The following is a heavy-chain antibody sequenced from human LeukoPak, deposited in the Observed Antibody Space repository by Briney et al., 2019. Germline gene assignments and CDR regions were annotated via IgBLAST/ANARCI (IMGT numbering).Heavy chain of an antibody. CDR3: AKVRLGYCSGGSCSRGGTPMDV. Sequence: ASVKVSCKASGYIFTSYYMHWVRQAPGQGLEWMGIITPSGGSPSYAQKFQGRVTMTRDMSTSTAYMELSSLRSEDTAVYYCAKVRLGYCSGGSCSRGGTPMDVWGKGTTVTISS. CDR1: GYIFTSYY. CDR2: ITPSGGSP. J-gene: IGHJ6*03. D-gene: IGHD2-15*01. V-gene: IGHV1-46*01.